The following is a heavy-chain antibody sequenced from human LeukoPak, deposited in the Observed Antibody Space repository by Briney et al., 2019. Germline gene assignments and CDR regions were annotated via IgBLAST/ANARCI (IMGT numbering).Heavy chain of an antibody. V-gene: IGHV4-59*01. D-gene: IGHD3-22*01. J-gene: IGHJ3*02. CDR2: IYYSGST. CDR1: GGSISSYY. CDR3: ARRCSDSSGYPRDAFDT. Sequence: PSETLSLTCTVSGGSISSYYWSWIRQPPGKGLEWIGCIYYSGSTNYNPSLKSRVTISVDTSKNQFSLKLSSVTAADTAVYYCARRCSDSSGYPRDAFDTWGQGTMVTVSS.